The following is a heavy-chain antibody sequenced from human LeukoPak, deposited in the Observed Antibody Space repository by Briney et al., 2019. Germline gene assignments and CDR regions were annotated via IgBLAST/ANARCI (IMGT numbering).Heavy chain of an antibody. Sequence: SVKVSCKASGYTFTGYYMHWVRQAPGQGLEWMGGIIPIFGTANYAQKFQGRVTITTDESTSTAYMELSSLRSEDTAVYYCARVMLDSGSHTDAFDIWGQGTVVTVSS. J-gene: IGHJ3*02. CDR3: ARVMLDSGSHTDAFDI. CDR2: IIPIFGTA. D-gene: IGHD1-26*01. V-gene: IGHV1-69*05. CDR1: GYTFTGYY.